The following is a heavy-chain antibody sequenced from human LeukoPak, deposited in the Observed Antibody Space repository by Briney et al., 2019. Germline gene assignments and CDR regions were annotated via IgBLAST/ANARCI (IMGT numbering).Heavy chain of an antibody. Sequence: GSLRLSCAASGFTFSSYWMSWVRQAPGKGLEWVANIKQDGSEKYYVDSVKGRFTISRDNAKNSLYLQMNSLRAEDTAVYYCARDSGPYYYDSSGYYDYWGQGTLVTVSS. CDR3: ARDSGPYYYDSSGYYDY. J-gene: IGHJ4*02. V-gene: IGHV3-7*01. CDR1: GFTFSSYW. CDR2: IKQDGSEK. D-gene: IGHD3-22*01.